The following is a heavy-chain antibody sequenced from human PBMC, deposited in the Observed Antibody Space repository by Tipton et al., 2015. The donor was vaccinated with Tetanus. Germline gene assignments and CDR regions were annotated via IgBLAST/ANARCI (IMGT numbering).Heavy chain of an antibody. V-gene: IGHV4-30-2*01. Sequence: TLSLTCNVSGALITTGGYSWGWIRQPPGQGLEWLGYIYQTDSTYYNPSVRSRLTLSLRRSKNQVSLKLSSVTAADTAVYYCARDGGNYFYYGMNVWGQGAAVTVSS. J-gene: IGHJ6*02. CDR3: ARDGGNYFYYGMNV. CDR2: IYQTDST. CDR1: GALITTGGYS.